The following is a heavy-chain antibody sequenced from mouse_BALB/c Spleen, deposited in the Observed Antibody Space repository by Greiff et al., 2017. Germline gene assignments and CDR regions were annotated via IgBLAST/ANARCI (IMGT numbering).Heavy chain of an antibody. J-gene: IGHJ3*01. CDR3: ARSGYRYFAY. Sequence: EVQRVESGPGLVKPSQSLSLTCTVSGYSITSDSAWNWIRQFPGNKLEWMGYISYSGSTSYNPSLKSRISITRDTSKNQFFLQLNSVTTEDTATYYCARSGYRYFAYWGQGTLVTVSA. D-gene: IGHD2-14*01. CDR2: ISYSGST. V-gene: IGHV3-2*02. CDR1: GYSITSDSA.